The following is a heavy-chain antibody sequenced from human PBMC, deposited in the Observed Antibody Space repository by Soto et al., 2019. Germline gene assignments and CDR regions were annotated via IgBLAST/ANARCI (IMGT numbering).Heavy chain of an antibody. CDR3: ARELAAAGSFDY. V-gene: IGHV3-48*03. CDR1: GFTFSRYE. D-gene: IGHD6-13*01. Sequence: GGSLRLSCAASGFTFSRYEMNWVRQAPGKGLEWISYISTSGSAICYADSVKGRFTISRDNAKNSLYLQMNSLRAEDTAVYYCARELAAAGSFDYWGQGTLVTVSS. J-gene: IGHJ4*02. CDR2: ISTSGSAI.